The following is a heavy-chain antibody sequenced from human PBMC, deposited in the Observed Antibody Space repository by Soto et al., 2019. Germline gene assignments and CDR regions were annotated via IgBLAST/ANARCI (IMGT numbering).Heavy chain of an antibody. Sequence: GGSLRLSCAASGFTFSDSYMTWIRQAPGKGLESVSYISGSLIYTNYADSVKGRFTISRDNAKNSLYLQMNDLSADDTAVYYCTRDPRSADYWGQGTLVTVSS. CDR1: GFTFSDSY. V-gene: IGHV3-11*05. CDR2: ISGSLIYT. CDR3: TRDPRSADY. J-gene: IGHJ4*02.